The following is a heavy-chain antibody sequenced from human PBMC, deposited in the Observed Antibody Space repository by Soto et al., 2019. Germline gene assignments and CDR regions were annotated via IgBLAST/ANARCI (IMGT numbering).Heavy chain of an antibody. CDR2: ISAYNGNT. CDR1: GYTFTSYG. D-gene: IGHD6-6*01. J-gene: IGHJ6*02. V-gene: IGHV1-18*04. CDR3: ARIAARPNIHYYGMDV. Sequence: QVQLVQSGAEVKKPGASVKVSCKASGYTFTSYGISWVRQAPGQGLEWMGWISAYNGNTKYAQKLQGRVTMTTDTTTITANMELRSLRSDDTAVYYCARIAARPNIHYYGMDVWGQGTTVTVSS.